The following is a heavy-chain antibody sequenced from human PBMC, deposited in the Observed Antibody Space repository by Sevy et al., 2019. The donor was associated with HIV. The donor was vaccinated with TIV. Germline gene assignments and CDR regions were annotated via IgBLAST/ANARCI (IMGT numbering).Heavy chain of an antibody. V-gene: IGHV3-33*01. J-gene: IGHJ4*02. CDR1: GFIFSRYG. Sequence: GGSLTLSCAASGFIFSRYGMHWVRQAPGKGLEWVAAIFNDGINKYFAGSVKGRFTISRDNSKNTLYLEMNSLRAEDTAVYYCAGESGSDWYLDYWGQGTLVTVSS. CDR2: IFNDGINK. CDR3: AGESGSDWYLDY. D-gene: IGHD2-21*02.